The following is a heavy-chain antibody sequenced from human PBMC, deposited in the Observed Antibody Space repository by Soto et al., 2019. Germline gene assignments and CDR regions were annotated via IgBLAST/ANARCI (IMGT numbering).Heavy chain of an antibody. CDR1: GFTFSSYS. J-gene: IGHJ4*02. Sequence: LRLSCAASGFTFSSYSMNWVRQAPGKGLEWVSSISSSSSYIYYADSVKGRFTISRDNAKNSLYLQMNSLRAEDTAVYYCARDDEQWLVHDHWGQGTLVTVSS. CDR3: ARDDEQWLVHDH. CDR2: ISSSSSYI. D-gene: IGHD6-19*01. V-gene: IGHV3-21*01.